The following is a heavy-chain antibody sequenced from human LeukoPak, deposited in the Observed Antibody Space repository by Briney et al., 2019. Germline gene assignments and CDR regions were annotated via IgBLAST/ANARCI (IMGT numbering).Heavy chain of an antibody. CDR2: ISSSSSTI. Sequence: GGSLRLSCAASGFTFSSYSMNWVRQAPGKGLEWVSYISSSSSTIYYAVSVRGGFTISRDNANNSLYLQMNSLRAWDPAVIYCARVDYDSSGYYGAGYYYYMDVWGKGTTVTVSS. CDR1: GFTFSSYS. D-gene: IGHD3-22*01. V-gene: IGHV3-48*01. J-gene: IGHJ6*03. CDR3: ARVDYDSSGYYGAGYYYYMDV.